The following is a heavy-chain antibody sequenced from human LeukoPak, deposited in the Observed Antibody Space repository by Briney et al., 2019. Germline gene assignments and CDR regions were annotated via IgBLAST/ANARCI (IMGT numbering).Heavy chain of an antibody. J-gene: IGHJ4*02. CDR2: INPNSGGT. D-gene: IGHD3-22*01. V-gene: IGHV1-2*06. Sequence: ASVKVSCKASGYTFTGYYMHWVRQAPGQGLEWMGRINPNSGGTNYAQKFQGRVTMTRETSISTAYMELSRLRSDDTAVYYCARDRGYYYDSSGYYGYWGQGTLVTVSS. CDR1: GYTFTGYY. CDR3: ARDRGYYYDSSGYYGY.